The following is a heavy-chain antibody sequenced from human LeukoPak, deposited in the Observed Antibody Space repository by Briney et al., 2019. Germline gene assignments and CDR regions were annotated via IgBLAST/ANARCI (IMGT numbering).Heavy chain of an antibody. D-gene: IGHD3-22*01. CDR1: GFTFSSYA. Sequence: GGSLRLSCAASGFTFSSYAMSWVRQAPGKGLEWVSAISGSGGSTYYADSVKGRLTISRDNSKNTLYLQMNSLRAEDTAVYYCATTLDYYDSSGYVMYYFDYWGQGTLVTVSS. CDR3: ATTLDYYDSSGYVMYYFDY. CDR2: ISGSGGST. J-gene: IGHJ4*02. V-gene: IGHV3-23*01.